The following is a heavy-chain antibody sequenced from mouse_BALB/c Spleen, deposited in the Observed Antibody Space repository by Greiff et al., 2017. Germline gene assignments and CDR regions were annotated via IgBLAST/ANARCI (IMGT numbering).Heavy chain of an antibody. Sequence: EVMLVESGGGLVKPGGSLKLSCAASGFTFSSYAMSWVRQTPEKRLEWVAFISSGGSTYYPDSVKGRFTLSRDNARNILYLQLNTLRAEDSATYYCARDLWDAMDYWGQGTSVTVSS. J-gene: IGHJ4*01. CDR2: ISSGGST. CDR3: ARDLWDAMDY. CDR1: GFTFSSYA. V-gene: IGHV5-6-5*01.